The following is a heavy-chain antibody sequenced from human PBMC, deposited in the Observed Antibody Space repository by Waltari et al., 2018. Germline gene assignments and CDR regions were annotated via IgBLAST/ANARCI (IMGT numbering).Heavy chain of an antibody. J-gene: IGHJ5*02. D-gene: IGHD2-2*02. CDR1: GGSISSGSYY. V-gene: IGHV4-61*02. Sequence: QVQLQESGPGLVKPSQTLSLTCTVSGGSISSGSYYWTWIRQPPGKGLEWIGRIYTSGSTNYNRSLKSRVTISVDTSKNQVSLKLSSVTAADTAVYYCAREGCTTTSCYTGWFDPWGQGTLVTVSS. CDR2: IYTSGST. CDR3: AREGCTTTSCYTGWFDP.